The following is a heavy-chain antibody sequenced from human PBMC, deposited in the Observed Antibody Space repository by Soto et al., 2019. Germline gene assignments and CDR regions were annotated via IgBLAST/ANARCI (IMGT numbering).Heavy chain of an antibody. CDR2: IKQDGREK. CDR1: GLTFSNYW. V-gene: IGHV3-7*01. Sequence: EVQLEESGGTLVQPGGSLRLSCAASGLTFSNYWMSWVRQAPGKGLEWVANIKQDGREKYYVDSVRGRFTISRDNAKNPLYLQKSSLRAEDTAVYYCKKSVGLAGPGWGQGTLVNLSS. D-gene: IGHD2-21*01. CDR3: KKSVGLAGPG. J-gene: IGHJ4*02.